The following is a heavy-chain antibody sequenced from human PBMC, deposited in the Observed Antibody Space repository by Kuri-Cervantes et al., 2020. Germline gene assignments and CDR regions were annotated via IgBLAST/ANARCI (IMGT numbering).Heavy chain of an antibody. CDR2: IIPIFGTA. V-gene: IGHV1-69*13. J-gene: IGHJ6*02. D-gene: IGHD1-26*01. Sequence: SVKVSCKASGGTFSSYAISWVRQAPGQGLEWMGGIIPIFGTANYAQKFQGRVTITADESTSTAYMELSSLRSEDTAVYYCARGGVVGATSSFYYYYGMDVWGQGTTVTVSS. CDR1: GGTFSSYA. CDR3: ARGGVVGATSSFYYYYGMDV.